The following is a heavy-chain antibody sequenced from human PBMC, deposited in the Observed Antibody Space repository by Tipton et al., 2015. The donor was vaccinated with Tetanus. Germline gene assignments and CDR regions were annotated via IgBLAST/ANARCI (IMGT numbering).Heavy chain of an antibody. D-gene: IGHD6-13*01. CDR2: IYPGDSDT. CDR1: GYNFDTYW. V-gene: IGHV5-51*01. CDR3: ARGWGSSWYYFDY. Sequence: VQLVQSGAEVKKPGESLKISCKCSGYNFDTYWIAWVRQMPGKGLEWMGIIYPGDSDTRYSPSFQGRVTMSVDTSKRQFSLKLKSVTAADTAVYYCARGWGSSWYYFDYWGQGILVTVSS. J-gene: IGHJ4*02.